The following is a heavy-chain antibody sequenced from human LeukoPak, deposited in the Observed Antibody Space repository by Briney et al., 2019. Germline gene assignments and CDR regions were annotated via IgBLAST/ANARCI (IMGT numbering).Heavy chain of an antibody. V-gene: IGHV4-61*01. Sequence: PSETLSLTCTVSGGSVSSGSYYWSWIRQPPGKGLEWIGYIYYSGSTNYNPSLKSRVTISVDTSKNQFSLKLSSVTAADTAVYYCARGEQRLVSNYFDYWGQGTLVTVSS. D-gene: IGHD6-19*01. J-gene: IGHJ4*02. CDR3: ARGEQRLVSNYFDY. CDR2: IYYSGST. CDR1: GGSVSSGSYY.